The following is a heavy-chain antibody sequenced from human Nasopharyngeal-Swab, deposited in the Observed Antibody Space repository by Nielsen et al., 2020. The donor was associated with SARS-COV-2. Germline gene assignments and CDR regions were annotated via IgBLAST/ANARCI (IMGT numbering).Heavy chain of an antibody. CDR2: INPSGGNT. V-gene: IGHV1-46*01. J-gene: IGHJ6*02. CDR1: GYTFTNHF. CDR3: ARPYSSSWYWSDYYYYGMDV. D-gene: IGHD6-13*01. Sequence: ASVKVSCKASGYTFTNHFMHWVRQAPGQGLEWMGMINPSGGNTGYAQKFQGRVTMTRNTSISTAYMELSSLRSEDTAVYYCARPYSSSWYWSDYYYYGMDVWGQGTTVTVSS.